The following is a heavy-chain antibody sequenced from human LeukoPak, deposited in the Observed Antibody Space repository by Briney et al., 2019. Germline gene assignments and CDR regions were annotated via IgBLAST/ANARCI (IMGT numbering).Heavy chain of an antibody. CDR2: IYYSGSI. CDR1: GGSISSSSYY. V-gene: IGHV4-39*01. Sequence: SETLSLTCTVSGGSISSSSYYWGWIRQPPGKGLEWIGSIYYSGSIYYNPSLKSRVTISVDTSKNQFSLKLSSVTAADTAVYYCAPPHTEGFDYWGQGTLVTVSS. J-gene: IGHJ4*02. CDR3: APPHTEGFDY. D-gene: IGHD4-17*01.